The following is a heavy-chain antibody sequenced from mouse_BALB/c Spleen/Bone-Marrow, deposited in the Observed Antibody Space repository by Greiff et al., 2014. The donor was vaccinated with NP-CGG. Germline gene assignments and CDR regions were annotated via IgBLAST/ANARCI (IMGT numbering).Heavy chain of an antibody. D-gene: IGHD2-1*01. CDR2: INPSTGYT. CDR3: ARGNPLYAMDY. J-gene: IGHJ4*01. V-gene: IGHV1-7*01. CDR1: GYTFTSYW. Sequence: VQLQQSGAELAKPGASVKMSCKASGYTFTSYWMHWVKQRPGQGLEWIGYINPSTGYTDCNQKFNDKATLTADKSSSTAYMQLSSLTSKDSAVYYCARGNPLYAMDYWGQGTSVTVSS.